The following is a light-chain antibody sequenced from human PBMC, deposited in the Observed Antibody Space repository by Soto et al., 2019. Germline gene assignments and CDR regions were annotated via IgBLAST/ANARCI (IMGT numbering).Light chain of an antibody. CDR3: QQIDSYPRT. Sequence: IQLTQSPSSLSASVGDRVTITCRAGQGISTSLAWYQQKPGKAPNLLISAASTLQTGVPSRFSGSGSGTDFALTISSLQPEEFATYYCQQIDSYPRTFGQGTKVEIK. J-gene: IGKJ1*01. V-gene: IGKV1-9*01. CDR1: QGISTS. CDR2: AAS.